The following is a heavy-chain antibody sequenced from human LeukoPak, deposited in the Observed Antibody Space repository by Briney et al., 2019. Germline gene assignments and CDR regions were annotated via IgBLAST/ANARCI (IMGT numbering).Heavy chain of an antibody. CDR1: GGSISSYY. CDR3: ARGRVYYYDSSGYYNSAPYDY. CDR2: INHSGST. V-gene: IGHV4-34*01. Sequence: SETLSLTCTVSGGSISSYYWSWIRQPPGKGLEWIGEINHSGSTNYNPSLKSRVTISVDTSKNQFSLKLSSVTAADTAVYYCARGRVYYYDSSGYYNSAPYDYWGQGTLVTVSS. D-gene: IGHD3-22*01. J-gene: IGHJ4*02.